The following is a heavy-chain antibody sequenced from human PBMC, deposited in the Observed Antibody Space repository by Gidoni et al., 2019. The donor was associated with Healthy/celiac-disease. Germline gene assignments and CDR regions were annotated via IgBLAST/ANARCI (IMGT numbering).Heavy chain of an antibody. Sequence: EVQLVESGGGLVKPGGSLRLSCSASGFTFRSYSMNCVRQAPGKGLEWVSSISSSSSYIYYADSVKGRFTISRDNAKNSLYLQMNSLRAEDTAVYYCARGGLLMFDYWGQGTLVTVSS. V-gene: IGHV3-21*01. J-gene: IGHJ4*02. CDR1: GFTFRSYS. CDR3: ARGGLLMFDY. CDR2: ISSSSSYI. D-gene: IGHD3-16*01.